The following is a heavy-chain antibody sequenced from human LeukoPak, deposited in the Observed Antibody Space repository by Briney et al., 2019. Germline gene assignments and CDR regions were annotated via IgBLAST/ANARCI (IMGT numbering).Heavy chain of an antibody. CDR2: ITYDGSNT. CDR1: GFTFSSST. CDR3: AGSSSTARSYFDY. J-gene: IGHJ4*02. D-gene: IGHD5-18*01. V-gene: IGHV3-30*04. Sequence: GGSLRLSCAPSGFTFSSSTMRWVRQAPGKGLEGVAFITYDGSNTYYRDSVEGRFTISRDDSKNTVYLQMNSLRAEDTAVYYCAGSSSTARSYFDYWGQGILVTVSS.